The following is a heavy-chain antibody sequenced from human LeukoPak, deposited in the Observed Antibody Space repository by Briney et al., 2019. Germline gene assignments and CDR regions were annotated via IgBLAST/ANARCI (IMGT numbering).Heavy chain of an antibody. J-gene: IGHJ4*02. D-gene: IGHD2-2*01. CDR1: GYTFTSYY. CDR3: ARADGYCSSTSCPYYFDY. Sequence: ASVKVSCKASGYTFTSYYMHWVRQAPGQGLEWMGIINPSGGSTSYAQKYQGRVTMTRDTSTSTVYMELSSLRSDDTAVYYCARADGYCSSTSCPYYFDYWGQGTLVTVSS. V-gene: IGHV1-46*01. CDR2: INPSGGST.